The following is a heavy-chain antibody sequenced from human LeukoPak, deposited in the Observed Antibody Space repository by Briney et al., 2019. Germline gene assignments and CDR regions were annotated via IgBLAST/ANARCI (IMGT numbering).Heavy chain of an antibody. CDR1: GFSFKNYA. CDR2: INNGGDST. CDR3: AKDMTYSYGYAYYYYGMDV. D-gene: IGHD5-18*01. J-gene: IGHJ6*02. Sequence: PGGSLRLSCAASGFSFKNYAMSWVRQAPGKGLEWVSAINNGGDSTYYADSVKGRFTISRDNSKDTLYLQMNSLRAEDTAVYYCAKDMTYSYGYAYYYYGMDVWGQGTTVTVSS. V-gene: IGHV3-23*01.